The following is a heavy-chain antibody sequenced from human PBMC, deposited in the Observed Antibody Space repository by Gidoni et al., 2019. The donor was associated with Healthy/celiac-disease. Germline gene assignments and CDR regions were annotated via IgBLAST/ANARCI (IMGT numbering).Heavy chain of an antibody. D-gene: IGHD3-9*01. CDR3: AREGPLRYFDWSYYYYMDV. CDR1: GFTFGRYG. J-gene: IGHJ6*03. Sequence: QVQLVESGGGVVQPGRSLRLSCAASGFTFGRYGMHWVRQAPGKGLEWVAVIWYDGSNKYYADSVKGRFTISRDNSKNTLYLQMNSLRAEDTAVYYCAREGPLRYFDWSYYYYMDVWAKGTTVTVSS. CDR2: IWYDGSNK. V-gene: IGHV3-33*01.